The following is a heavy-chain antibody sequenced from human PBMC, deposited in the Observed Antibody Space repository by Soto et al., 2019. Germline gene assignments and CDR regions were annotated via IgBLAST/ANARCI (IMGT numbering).Heavy chain of an antibody. CDR3: ETRYNWNDRGYGMDV. CDR2: IDPSDSYT. V-gene: IGHV5-10-1*01. D-gene: IGHD1-1*01. Sequence: GESLNISFTGSGYSFTSYWISWVRQMPGKGLEWMGRIDPSDSYTNYSPSFQGHVTISADKSISTAYLQWSSLKASDTAMYHCETRYNWNDRGYGMDVWGQGTTVTVCS. CDR1: GYSFTSYW. J-gene: IGHJ6*02.